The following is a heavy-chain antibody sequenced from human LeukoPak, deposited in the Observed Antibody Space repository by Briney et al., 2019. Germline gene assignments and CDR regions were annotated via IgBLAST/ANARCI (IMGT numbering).Heavy chain of an antibody. J-gene: IGHJ4*02. CDR1: GFTFSSHW. V-gene: IGHV3-7*01. CDR2: INQDGSQK. CDR3: ARGPNSNWSGLDF. Sequence: SGGSLRLSCAGSGFTFSSHWIGWVRQAPGKGLEWVAHINQDGSQKYYVDSVEGRFAISRDNAKNTLYLQVNNLRAEDTAVYYCARGPNSNWSGLDFWGQGTLLTVSS. D-gene: IGHD6-6*01.